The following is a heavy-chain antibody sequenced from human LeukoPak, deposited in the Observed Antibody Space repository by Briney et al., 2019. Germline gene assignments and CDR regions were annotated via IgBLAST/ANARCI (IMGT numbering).Heavy chain of an antibody. Sequence: GGSLRLSCAASGFTFSSYSMNWVRQAPGKGLEWVSSISSSSSYIYYADSVKGRFTISRDNAKNSLYLQMNSLRAEDTAVYYCARFSVTTRSYYYYYMDIWGKGTTVTVSS. CDR2: ISSSSSYI. V-gene: IGHV3-21*01. CDR1: GFTFSSYS. D-gene: IGHD4-17*01. J-gene: IGHJ6*03. CDR3: ARFSVTTRSYYYYYMDI.